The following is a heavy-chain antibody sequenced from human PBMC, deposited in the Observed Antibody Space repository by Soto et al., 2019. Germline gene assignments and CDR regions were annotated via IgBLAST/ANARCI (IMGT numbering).Heavy chain of an antibody. CDR2: VYYTGST. D-gene: IGHD6-19*01. CDR3: ARSVAVPGAHIDY. CDR1: GGSISGPY. J-gene: IGHJ4*02. V-gene: IGHV4-59*11. Sequence: SETLSLTCSVSGGSISGPYWSWIRQSPGKGLEWLGYVYYTGSTSYSPSLRSRVSISVDTSKNEFSLRLSSVTAADTAVYFCARSVAVPGAHIDYWGQGTQVTVSS.